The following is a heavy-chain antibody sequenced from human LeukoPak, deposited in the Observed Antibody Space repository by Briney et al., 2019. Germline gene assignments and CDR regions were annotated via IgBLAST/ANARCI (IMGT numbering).Heavy chain of an antibody. J-gene: IGHJ4*02. CDR2: FDPEDGET. CDR1: GYTLTELS. Sequence: ASVKVSCKVSGYTLTELSMHWLRQAPGKGLEWMGGFDPEDGETIYAQKFQGRVTMTEDTSTDTAYMELSSLRSEDTAVYYCATDILRYFDWLLPYWGQGTLVTVSS. CDR3: ATDILRYFDWLLPY. V-gene: IGHV1-24*01. D-gene: IGHD3-9*01.